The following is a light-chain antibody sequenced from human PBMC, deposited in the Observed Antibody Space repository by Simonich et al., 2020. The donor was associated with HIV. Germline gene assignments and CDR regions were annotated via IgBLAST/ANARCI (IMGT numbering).Light chain of an antibody. CDR3: LAWDDSLNGWV. CDR2: SNN. CDR1: SSNIGSNT. V-gene: IGLV1-44*01. Sequence: QSVLTQPPLASGTPGQRVTISCSGSSSNIGSNTVNWYQQLPGTAPKLLIYSNNQRPSGVPDRFSGSKSGTSASLAISGLQSEDEADYYCLAWDDSLNGWVFGGGTKLTVL. J-gene: IGLJ3*02.